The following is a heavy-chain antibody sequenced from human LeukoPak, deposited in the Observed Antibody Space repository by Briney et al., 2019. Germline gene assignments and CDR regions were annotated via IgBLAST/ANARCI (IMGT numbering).Heavy chain of an antibody. CDR2: ISYDGSNK. CDR1: GFTFSSYG. D-gene: IGHD3-10*01. Sequence: GGSLRLSCAASGFTFSSYGMHWVRQAPGKGLEWVAVISYDGSNKYYADSVKGRFTISRDKSKNTLHLQMNSLRPEDTAVYYCAKDVDGWFGESYGMDVWGQGTTVTVSS. V-gene: IGHV3-30*18. CDR3: AKDVDGWFGESYGMDV. J-gene: IGHJ6*02.